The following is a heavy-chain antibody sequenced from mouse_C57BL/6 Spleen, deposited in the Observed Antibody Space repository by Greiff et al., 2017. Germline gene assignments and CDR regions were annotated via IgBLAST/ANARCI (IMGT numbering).Heavy chain of an antibody. Sequence: QVQLQQPGAELVKPGASVKLSCKASGYTFTSYWMQWVKQRPGQGLEWIGEIDPSDSYTNYNQKFKGKATLTVDTSSSTAYMQLSSLTSEDSAVYYCARGDGSRGYYFDYWGQGTTLTVSS. CDR2: IDPSDSYT. D-gene: IGHD1-1*01. CDR1: GYTFTSYW. V-gene: IGHV1-50*01. CDR3: ARGDGSRGYYFDY. J-gene: IGHJ2*01.